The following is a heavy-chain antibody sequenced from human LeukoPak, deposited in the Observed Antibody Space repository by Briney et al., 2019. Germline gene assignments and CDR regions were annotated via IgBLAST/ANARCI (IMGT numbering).Heavy chain of an antibody. CDR3: ARHNYYDSSGYYPLLFDY. J-gene: IGHJ4*02. Sequence: SETLSLTCTVSGGSISSYYWSWIRQPPGKGLERIAYIYYSGSTNYNPSLKSRVTISVDTSKNQFSLKLSSVTATDTAVYYCARHNYYDSSGYYPLLFDYWGQGTLVTVSS. CDR1: GGSISSYY. D-gene: IGHD3-22*01. CDR2: IYYSGST. V-gene: IGHV4-59*01.